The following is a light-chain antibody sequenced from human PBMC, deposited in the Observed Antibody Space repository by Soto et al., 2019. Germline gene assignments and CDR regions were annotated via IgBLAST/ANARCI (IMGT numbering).Light chain of an antibody. Sequence: QSVLTQPPSASGTPGQRGTISCSGSSSNIENNYVYWYQQFPGMAPKLLIQRNSQRPSGVPDRFSGSKSGTSASLAISGLRSEDEADYYCAAWDDRLSGVLFGGGTKLTVL. V-gene: IGLV1-47*01. CDR2: RNS. CDR1: SSNIENNY. J-gene: IGLJ2*01. CDR3: AAWDDRLSGVL.